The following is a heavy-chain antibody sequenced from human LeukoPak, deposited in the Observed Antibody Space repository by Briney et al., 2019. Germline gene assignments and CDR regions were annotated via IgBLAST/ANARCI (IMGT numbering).Heavy chain of an antibody. CDR2: FDPEDGET. V-gene: IGHV1-24*01. J-gene: IGHJ4*02. CDR1: GYTLTELS. Sequence: GASVEVSCKGSGYTLTELSMHWVRQAPGKGLEWMGGFDPEDGETIYAQKFQGRVTMTEDTSTDTAYMELSSLRSEDTAVYYCATGGRVLRYFDWYYFDYWGQGTLVTVSS. D-gene: IGHD3-9*01. CDR3: ATGGRVLRYFDWYYFDY.